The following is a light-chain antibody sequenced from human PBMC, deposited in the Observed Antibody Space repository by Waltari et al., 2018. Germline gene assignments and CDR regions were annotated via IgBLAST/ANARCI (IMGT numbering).Light chain of an antibody. CDR1: QAIRNN. CDR2: GAS. V-gene: IGKV1-6*01. CDR3: LQDYNYPFT. Sequence: IQMTQSPSSLSASVGDSVTFTCRASQAIRNNLGWYQQKPGKAPKFLIYGASNLQSGVPSRFSGSGSGTDFTLTISSLQPEDFATYYCLQDYNYPFTFGGGTKVEIK. J-gene: IGKJ4*01.